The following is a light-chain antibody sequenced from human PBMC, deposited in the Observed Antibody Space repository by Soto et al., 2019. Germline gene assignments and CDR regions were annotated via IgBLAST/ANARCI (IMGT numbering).Light chain of an antibody. CDR2: DAS. J-gene: IGKJ1*01. V-gene: IGKV3-11*01. CDR3: QQRSNWPRT. Sequence: IGVTQSAATLSLSPGERATLSCRTSQSVSSYLAWYQQKPGQAPRLLIYDASNRATGIPARFSGSGSGTDFTLTISSLEPEDFAIYYCQQRSNWPRTFGQGTKV. CDR1: QSVSSY.